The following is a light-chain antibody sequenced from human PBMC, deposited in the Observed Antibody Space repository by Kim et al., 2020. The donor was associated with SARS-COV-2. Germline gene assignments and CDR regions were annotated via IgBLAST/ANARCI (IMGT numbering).Light chain of an antibody. V-gene: IGLV3-9*01. CDR3: HVYDKDVVF. CDR2: RDS. J-gene: IGLJ2*01. Sequence: SYELTQPLSVSVALGQTASLTCGGDHIAGYNVHWYQQKTGQPPKLVIYRDSNRPSGIPERFFGSNSGNTATLTITGAQAGDEADYYCHVYDKDVVFFGGGTQVTVL. CDR1: HIAGYN.